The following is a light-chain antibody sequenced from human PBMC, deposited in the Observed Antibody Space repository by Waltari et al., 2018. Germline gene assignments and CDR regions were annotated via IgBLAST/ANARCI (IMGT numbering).Light chain of an antibody. CDR2: DDD. Sequence: YELTQPPSVSVSPGQTARITCSGAALPKKSAFWYQQKSGQAPVLVIYDDDKRPSGIPERFSGSSSGSMATLTITGAQVGDEADYYCYSADGSGDLGVFGGGTKVTVL. CDR1: ALPKKS. CDR3: YSADGSGDLGV. V-gene: IGLV3-10*01. J-gene: IGLJ3*02.